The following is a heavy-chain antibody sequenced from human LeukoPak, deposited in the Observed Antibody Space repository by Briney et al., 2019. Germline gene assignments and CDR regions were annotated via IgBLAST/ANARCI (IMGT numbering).Heavy chain of an antibody. D-gene: IGHD5-18*01. CDR1: GFTFGDYA. Sequence: PGGSLRLSCTASGFTFGDYAMSWFRQAPGKGLEWVGFIRSKAYGGTTEYAASVKGRFTISRDDSKSIAYLQMNSLKTEDTAVYYCTRGPTGDTAMVTVVSYFDYWGQGTLVTVSS. V-gene: IGHV3-49*03. CDR3: TRGPTGDTAMVTVVSYFDY. CDR2: IRSKAYGGTT. J-gene: IGHJ4*02.